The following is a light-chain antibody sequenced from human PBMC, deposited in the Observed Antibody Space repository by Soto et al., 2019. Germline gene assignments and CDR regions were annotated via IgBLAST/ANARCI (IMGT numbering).Light chain of an antibody. J-gene: IGKJ5*01. CDR2: GAS. CDR3: QQYNNWPQIT. CDR1: QSVSSY. Sequence: EIVFTQSPATVSFSPLGIATLSCRASQSVSSYLAWYQQKPGQAPRLLIYGASSRATGIPDRFSGSGSGTEFTLTISSLQSEHFAVYYCQQYNNWPQITFGQGTRLEIK. V-gene: IGKV3D-15*01.